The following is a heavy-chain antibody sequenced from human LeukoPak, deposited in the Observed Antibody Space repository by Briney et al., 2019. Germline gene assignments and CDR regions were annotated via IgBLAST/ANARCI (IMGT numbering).Heavy chain of an antibody. CDR3: ARHEISGNWYPAFLDY. CDR2: IYYSGST. CDR1: GGSISSGGYY. Sequence: SETLSLTCTVSGGSISSGGYYWNWIRQHPGKGLEWIGYIYYSGSTYYNPSLKSRVTISVDTSKNQFSLNLRSVTAADTAVYYCARHEISGNWYPAFLDYWGQGTLVTVSS. J-gene: IGHJ4*02. V-gene: IGHV4-31*03. D-gene: IGHD6-13*01.